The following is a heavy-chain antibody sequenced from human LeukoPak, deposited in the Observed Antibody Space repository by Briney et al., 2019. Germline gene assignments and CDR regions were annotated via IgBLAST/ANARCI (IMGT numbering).Heavy chain of an antibody. CDR3: ARNVGSGYYYYFDY. CDR2: ISSSSSYI. J-gene: IGHJ4*02. CDR1: GFTFSSYS. Sequence: GGSLRLSCAASGFTFSSYSMNWVRQAPGKGLEWVSSISSSSSYIYYADSVKGRFTISRDNAKNSLYLQMNSLRAEDTALYYCARNVGSGYYYYFDYWGQGTLVTVSS. V-gene: IGHV3-21*04. D-gene: IGHD3-22*01.